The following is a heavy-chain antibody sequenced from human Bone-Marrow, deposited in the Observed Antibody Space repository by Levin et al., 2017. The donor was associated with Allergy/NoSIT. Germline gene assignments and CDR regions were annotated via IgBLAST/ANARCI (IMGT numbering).Heavy chain of an antibody. J-gene: IGHJ4*02. D-gene: IGHD3-10*01. V-gene: IGHV3-15*05. CDR1: GFSFSGSW. CDR3: TTDSGAY. Sequence: PGESLKISCVASGFSFSGSWMTWVRQAPGKGLEWVGRIKNRVGGETTDYAAPVKGRFTISRDDSRNTVDLQMNNLKIEDTAVYYCTTDSGAYWGQGTVVTVSS. CDR2: IKNRVGGETT.